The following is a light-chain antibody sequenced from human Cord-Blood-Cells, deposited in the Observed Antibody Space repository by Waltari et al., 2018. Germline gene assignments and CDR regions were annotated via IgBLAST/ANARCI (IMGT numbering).Light chain of an antibody. Sequence: DIQMTQSPSSLSASVGDRVTITCRASQSISSYLNWYQQKPGKAPKLLIYAASSLQSGVPSRFSGSGSGTDFTLTISSLQPEDFATYYCQQSYSTRLTFG. V-gene: IGKV1-39*01. CDR2: AAS. CDR3: QQSYSTRLT. J-gene: IGKJ4*01. CDR1: QSISSY.